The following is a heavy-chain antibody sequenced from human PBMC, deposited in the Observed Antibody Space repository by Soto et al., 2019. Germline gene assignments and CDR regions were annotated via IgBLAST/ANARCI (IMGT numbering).Heavy chain of an antibody. V-gene: IGHV1-18*01. J-gene: IGHJ6*02. CDR1: GYTFTSNG. Sequence: ASVKVSCKASGYTFTSNGISWVRQAPGQGLEWMGWISAYNGNTNYAQKLQGRVTMTTDTSTSAAYMELRSLRSDDTAVYYCARAGMIVVVITDYYYYGMDVWGQGTTVTVSS. CDR3: ARAGMIVVVITDYYYYGMDV. D-gene: IGHD3-22*01. CDR2: ISAYNGNT.